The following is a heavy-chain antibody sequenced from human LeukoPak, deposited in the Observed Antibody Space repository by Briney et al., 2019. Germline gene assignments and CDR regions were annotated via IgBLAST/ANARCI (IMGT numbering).Heavy chain of an antibody. V-gene: IGHV4-39*07. Sequence: PSETLSLTCTVSGGSISSSSYYWGWIRQPPGKGLEWIGSIYYSGSTYYNPSLKSRVTISVDTSKNQFSLKLSSVTAAGTAVYYCARDGGEESRGDYWGQGTLVTVSS. J-gene: IGHJ4*02. D-gene: IGHD3-16*01. CDR3: ARDGGEESRGDY. CDR1: GGSISSSSYY. CDR2: IYYSGST.